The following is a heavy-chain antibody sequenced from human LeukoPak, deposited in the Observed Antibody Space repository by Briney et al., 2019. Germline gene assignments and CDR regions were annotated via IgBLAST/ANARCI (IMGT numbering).Heavy chain of an antibody. Sequence: PSETLSLTCAVYGGSFSGYYWSWIRQPPGKGLEWIGEINHSGSTNYNPSLKSRVTISVDTSKNQFSLKLSSVTAADTAVYYCARVPYGDMDVWGKGTTVTISS. CDR2: INHSGST. J-gene: IGHJ6*03. D-gene: IGHD4-17*01. V-gene: IGHV4-34*01. CDR1: GGSFSGYY. CDR3: ARVPYGDMDV.